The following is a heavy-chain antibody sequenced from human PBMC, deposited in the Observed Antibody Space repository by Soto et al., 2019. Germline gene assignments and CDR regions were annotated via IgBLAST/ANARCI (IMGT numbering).Heavy chain of an antibody. CDR1: SASLSNYY. V-gene: IGHV4-4*07. CDR3: ARDNYYTGSGYYPSSAEYFQH. D-gene: IGHD3-22*01. CDR2: IFPTGNT. Sequence: SETLSLTCTVSSASLSNYYWSWIRQPAGNGLEWFGGIFPTGNTYYNPSLKSRITISVDTSKNQFFLKLRSVTAADTAVYYCARDNYYTGSGYYPSSAEYFQHWGQGTLVTVSS. J-gene: IGHJ1*01.